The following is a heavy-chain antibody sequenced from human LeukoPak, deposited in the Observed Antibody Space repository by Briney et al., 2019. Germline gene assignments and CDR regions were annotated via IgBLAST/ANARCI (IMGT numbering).Heavy chain of an antibody. CDR2: ISSSGSSI. J-gene: IGHJ4*02. CDR1: GFIFSDYY. V-gene: IGHV3-11*01. Sequence: GGSLRLSCAASGFIFSDYYMSWIRQAPGKGLEWVSYISSSGSSIYYADSVKGRFTISRDNAKDSLYLQMNSLRAEDTAVYYCARGAFAAGARHGGAFDYWGQGTLVTVSS. CDR3: ARGAFAAGARHGGAFDY. D-gene: IGHD3-3*02.